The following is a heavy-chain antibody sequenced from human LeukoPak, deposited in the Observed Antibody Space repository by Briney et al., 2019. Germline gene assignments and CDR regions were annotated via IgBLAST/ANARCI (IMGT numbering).Heavy chain of an antibody. J-gene: IGHJ4*02. CDR2: ISGSGGST. V-gene: IGHV3-23*01. Sequence: PGGSLRLSCAASGFTFSRHGMSSARPAPGKGLEWVSAISGSGGSTYYADSVKGRFTISRDNSKNTLYLQMNSLRAEDTAVYYCAKGWLFVLYDLEIDDDYWGQGTLVTVSS. D-gene: IGHD5-24*01. CDR3: AKGWLFVLYDLEIDDDY. CDR1: GFTFSRHG.